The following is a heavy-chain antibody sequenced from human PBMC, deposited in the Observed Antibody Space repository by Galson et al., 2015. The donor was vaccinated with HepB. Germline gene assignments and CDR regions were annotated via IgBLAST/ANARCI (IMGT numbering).Heavy chain of an antibody. CDR2: TYYRSNWRK. CDR3: AYGVDV. Sequence: CAISGDSVSSHNAVWNWIRQSPSRGFEWLGRTYYRSNWRKDYALSVKSRISINADVSKNQISLQLNSMTPEDTAIYYCAYGVDVWGQGTTVTVS. J-gene: IGHJ6*02. CDR1: GDSVSSHNAV. V-gene: IGHV6-1*01.